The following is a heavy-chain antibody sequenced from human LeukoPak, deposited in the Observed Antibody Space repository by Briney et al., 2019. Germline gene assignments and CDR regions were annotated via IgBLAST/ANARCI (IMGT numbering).Heavy chain of an antibody. Sequence: PSETLSLTCAVSGGSISSSNWWSWVRQPPGKGLEWIGEIYHSGSTNYNPSLKSRVTISVDKSKNQFSLKLSSVTAADTAVYYCARAGDSSGYYYYYYGMDVWGQGTTVTVSS. J-gene: IGHJ6*02. CDR3: ARAGDSSGYYYYYYGMDV. D-gene: IGHD3-22*01. CDR1: GGSISSSNW. CDR2: IYHSGST. V-gene: IGHV4-4*02.